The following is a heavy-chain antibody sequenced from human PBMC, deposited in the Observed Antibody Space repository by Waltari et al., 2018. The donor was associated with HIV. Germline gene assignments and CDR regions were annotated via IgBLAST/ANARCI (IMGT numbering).Heavy chain of an antibody. CDR2: ISAYNGNT. J-gene: IGHJ4*02. Sequence: QVQLVQSGAEVKKPGASVKVSCKASGYTFTSYGISWVRPAPGQGLEWMGWISAYNGNTNYAQKLQGRVTMTTDTSTSTAYMELRSLRSDDTAVYYCARDPRLVIEPLRFDYWGQGTLVTVSS. D-gene: IGHD3-9*01. CDR1: GYTFTSYG. V-gene: IGHV1-18*01. CDR3: ARDPRLVIEPLRFDY.